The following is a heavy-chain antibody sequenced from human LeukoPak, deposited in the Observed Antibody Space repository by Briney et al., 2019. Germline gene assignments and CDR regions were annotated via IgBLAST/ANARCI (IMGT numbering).Heavy chain of an antibody. J-gene: IGHJ6*02. D-gene: IGHD4-11*01. V-gene: IGHV1-24*01. CDR2: FDPEDDET. CDR3: ATSTVKKYYYYGMDV. CDR1: GYTLTELS. Sequence: GASVKVSCKVSGYTLTELSMHWVRQAPGKGLESVGGFDPEDDETIYAQKFQGRVTMTENTSTDTAYMELSSLRSDDTAVYYCATSTVKKYYYYGMDVWGQGTTVTVSS.